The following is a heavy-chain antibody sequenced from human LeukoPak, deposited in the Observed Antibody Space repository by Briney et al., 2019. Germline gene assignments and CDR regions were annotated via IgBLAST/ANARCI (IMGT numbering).Heavy chain of an antibody. Sequence: SETLSLTCAVSGGAITSHYWTWIRQPPGKGLGWIGYIYYSGSTNYNPSLKSRVTISVDTSKNQFSLKLSSVTAADTAVYYCAGDLRGSLHYWGQGTLVTVSS. CDR3: AGDLRGSLHY. CDR2: IYYSGST. J-gene: IGHJ4*02. D-gene: IGHD3-16*01. CDR1: GGAITSHY. V-gene: IGHV4-59*11.